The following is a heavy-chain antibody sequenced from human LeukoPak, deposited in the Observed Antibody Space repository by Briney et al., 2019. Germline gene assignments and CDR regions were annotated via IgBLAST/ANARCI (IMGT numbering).Heavy chain of an antibody. CDR2: INHSGST. J-gene: IGHJ6*03. D-gene: IGHD2-2*01. CDR1: GGSISSGSYY. Sequence: SSQTLSLTCTVSGGSISSGSYYWSWIRQPPGKGLEWIGEINHSGSTNYNPSLKSRVTISVDTSKNQFSLKLSSVTAADTAVYYCARGIVVVPAAKPPAYYYYMDVWGKGTTVTISS. CDR3: ARGIVVVPAAKPPAYYYYMDV. V-gene: IGHV4-39*07.